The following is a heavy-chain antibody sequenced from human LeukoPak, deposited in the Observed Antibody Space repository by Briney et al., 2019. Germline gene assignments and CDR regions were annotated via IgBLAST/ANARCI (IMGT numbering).Heavy chain of an antibody. Sequence: GGSLRLSCAASGFTFSSYWMSWVRQAPGKGLEWVAVIWYDGSKKYYGDSVKGRFTISRDNSKNTLYLQMDRLRAEDTAVYYCARDPCSSTSCYPDYWGQGTLVTVSS. CDR1: GFTFSSYW. D-gene: IGHD2-2*01. CDR2: IWYDGSKK. CDR3: ARDPCSSTSCYPDY. V-gene: IGHV3-33*08. J-gene: IGHJ4*02.